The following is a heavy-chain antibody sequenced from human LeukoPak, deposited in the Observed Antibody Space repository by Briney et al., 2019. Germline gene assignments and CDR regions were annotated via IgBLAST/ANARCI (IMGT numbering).Heavy chain of an antibody. V-gene: IGHV3-48*04. Sequence: GGSLRLSCAASGFTFSSYSMNWVRQAPGKGLERVSYISSSSSTIYYADSVKGRFTISRDNAKNSLYLQMNSLRAEDTAVYYCAKVFTMVRGVISPFDYWGQGTLVTVSS. J-gene: IGHJ4*02. CDR2: ISSSSSTI. CDR1: GFTFSSYS. D-gene: IGHD3-10*01. CDR3: AKVFTMVRGVISPFDY.